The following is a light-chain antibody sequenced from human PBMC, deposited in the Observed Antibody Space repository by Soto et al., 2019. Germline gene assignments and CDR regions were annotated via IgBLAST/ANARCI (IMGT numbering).Light chain of an antibody. CDR1: QGIRHY. CDR2: EAS. V-gene: IGKV1-27*01. Sequence: DIQMTQSPSSLSASVGDRVTITCRASQGIRHYLAWYQQKPGKVPTLLIYEASNLQSGVPSRCRGGGSGTEFTLTISSLQPEDVATYYCQNFDSAPQTFGQGTKVEIK. J-gene: IGKJ1*01. CDR3: QNFDSAPQT.